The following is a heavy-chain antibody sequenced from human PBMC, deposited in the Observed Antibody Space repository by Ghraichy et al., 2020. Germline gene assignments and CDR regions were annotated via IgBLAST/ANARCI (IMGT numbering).Heavy chain of an antibody. Sequence: GGSLRLSCAASGFTFSSYAMSWVRQAPGKGLEWVSAISGSGGSTYYADSVKGRFTISRDNSKNTLYLQMNSLRAEDTAVYYCARLPMIVVVITTVFDYWGQGTLVTVSS. CDR3: ARLPMIVVVITTVFDY. CDR2: ISGSGGST. CDR1: GFTFSSYA. D-gene: IGHD3-22*01. V-gene: IGHV3-23*01. J-gene: IGHJ4*02.